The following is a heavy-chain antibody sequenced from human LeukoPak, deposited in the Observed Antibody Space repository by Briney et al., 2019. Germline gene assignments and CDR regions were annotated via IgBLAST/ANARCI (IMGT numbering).Heavy chain of an antibody. Sequence: PGGSLRLSCAASGFTFSSNAMSWVRQAPGKGLEWVSAISGSGGSTYYADSVKGRFTISGDNSKNTLYLQMNSLRAEDTAVYYCAKEGGSSGWYFTLFDYWGQGTLVTVSS. D-gene: IGHD6-19*01. CDR1: GFTFSSNA. CDR3: AKEGGSSGWYFTLFDY. J-gene: IGHJ4*02. CDR2: ISGSGGST. V-gene: IGHV3-23*01.